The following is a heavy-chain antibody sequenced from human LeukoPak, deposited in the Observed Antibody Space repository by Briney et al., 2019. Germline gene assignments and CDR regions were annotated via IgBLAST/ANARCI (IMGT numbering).Heavy chain of an antibody. CDR3: ARNGVRGYYYGYGMDV. V-gene: IGHV4-34*01. CDR2: INHSGST. Sequence: SETLSLTCTVTGGSMSPYYWSWIRQPPGKGLEWIGEINHSGSTNYNPSLKSRVTISVDTSKNQFSLKLSSVTAADTAVYYCARNGVRGYYYGYGMDVWGQGTTVTVSS. CDR1: GGSMSPYY. D-gene: IGHD2-8*01. J-gene: IGHJ6*02.